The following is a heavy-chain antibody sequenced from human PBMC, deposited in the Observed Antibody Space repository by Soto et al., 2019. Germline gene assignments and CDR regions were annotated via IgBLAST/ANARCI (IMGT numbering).Heavy chain of an antibody. CDR2: IWYDGSEK. CDR1: GFSFSGYG. J-gene: IGHJ4*02. D-gene: IGHD3-10*01. CDR3: ARDEFLAY. Sequence: QVQLVQSGGGVVQPGRSLRLSCAASGFSFSGYGMHWVRQAPGKGLEWVAVIWYDGSEKYYADSVKGRFTISRDNSKNTLCLQMNSLRVEDTAVYYGARDEFLAYWGQGTLVTVSS. V-gene: IGHV3-33*01.